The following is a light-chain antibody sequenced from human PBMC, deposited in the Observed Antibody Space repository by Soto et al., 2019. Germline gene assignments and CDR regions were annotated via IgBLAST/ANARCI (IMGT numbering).Light chain of an antibody. CDR3: CSYAGYTSSWV. CDR1: SSDVGSFDL. J-gene: IGLJ3*02. V-gene: IGLV2-23*01. CDR2: EGS. Sequence: QSALTQPASVSGSPGQSITISCTGTSSDVGSFDLVSWYQQHPGKAPKLMIYEGSKRPSGVSNRFSGSKSGNTASLTISGLQAEDEADYYCCSYAGYTSSWVFGGGTKLTVL.